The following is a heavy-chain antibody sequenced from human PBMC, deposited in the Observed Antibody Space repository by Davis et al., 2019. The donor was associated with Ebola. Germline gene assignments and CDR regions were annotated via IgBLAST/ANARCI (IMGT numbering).Heavy chain of an antibody. Sequence: AASVKVSCKASGGTFSSYTISWVRQAPGQGLEWMGRIIPILGIANYAQKFQGRVTVTTDTSTSTAYMELRSLTSDDTAVYYCARDIGYSFGSGIYSKFDYWGQGTLVSVSS. J-gene: IGHJ4*02. V-gene: IGHV1-69*04. D-gene: IGHD3-10*01. CDR2: IIPILGIA. CDR1: GGTFSSYT. CDR3: ARDIGYSFGSGIYSKFDY.